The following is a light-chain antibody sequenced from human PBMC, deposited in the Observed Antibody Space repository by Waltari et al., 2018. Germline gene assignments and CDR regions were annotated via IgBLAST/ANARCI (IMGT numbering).Light chain of an antibody. CDR1: SSDVGAYNY. Sequence: QSALTQPASVSGSPGQSITISCSGSSSDVGAYNYVSWYHQHPGKAPQLIISECSNRPSGVSNRFSGSKSGNTASLTISGLQAEDEADYYCSSFTTTNSWLFGGGTKVTVL. V-gene: IGLV2-14*01. CDR2: ECS. J-gene: IGLJ3*02. CDR3: SSFTTTNSWL.